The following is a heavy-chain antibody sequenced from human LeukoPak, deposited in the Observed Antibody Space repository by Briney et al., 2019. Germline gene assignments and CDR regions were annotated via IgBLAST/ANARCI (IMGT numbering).Heavy chain of an antibody. CDR1: GFTFDDYT. D-gene: IGHD4-11*01. CDR3: AKDGSTVTSFDYYFDY. Sequence: GGSLRLPCAASGFTFDDYTMHWVRQAPGKGLEWVSLISWDGGSTDYADSVKGRFTISRDNSKNSLYLQMNSLRTEDTALYYCAKDGSTVTSFDYYFDYWGQGTLVTVSS. J-gene: IGHJ4*02. V-gene: IGHV3-43*01. CDR2: ISWDGGST.